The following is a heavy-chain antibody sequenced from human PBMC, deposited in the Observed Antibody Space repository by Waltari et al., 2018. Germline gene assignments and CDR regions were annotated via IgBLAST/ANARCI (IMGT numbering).Heavy chain of an antibody. J-gene: IGHJ6*02. V-gene: IGHV3-23*01. CDR3: ANEPLARYYGMDV. CDR1: GFTFSSYA. CDR2: ISGRGGST. Sequence: EVQLLESGGGLVQPGGSLRLSCAASGFTFSSYAMSWVRQAPGKGLEWVSAISGRGGSTYYADSVKGRLTISRDNSKNTLYLQMNSLRAEDTAVYYCANEPLARYYGMDVWGQGTTVTVSS.